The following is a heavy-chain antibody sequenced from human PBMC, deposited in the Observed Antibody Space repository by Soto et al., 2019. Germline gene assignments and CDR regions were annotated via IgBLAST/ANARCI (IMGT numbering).Heavy chain of an antibody. CDR2: ISGSGGST. CDR3: AKGRSYYYYYGVDV. V-gene: IGHV3-23*01. CDR1: GFTFSSYA. J-gene: IGHJ6*02. Sequence: GGSLRLSCAASGFTFSSYAMSWFRQAPGKGLEWVSAISGSGGSTYYADSVKGRFTISRDNSKSTLYLQMNSLRAEDTALYYYAKGRSYYYYYGVDVWGQGTTVTVSS.